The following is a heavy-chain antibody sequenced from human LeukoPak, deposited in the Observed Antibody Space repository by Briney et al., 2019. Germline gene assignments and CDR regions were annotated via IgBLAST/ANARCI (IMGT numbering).Heavy chain of an antibody. D-gene: IGHD2-15*01. CDR3: ARQRAYCSGGSCYSPYFDY. V-gene: IGHV1-69*06. CDR2: IIPIFGTA. CDR1: GGTFSNYA. Sequence: ASVKVSCKASGGTFSNYAISWVRQAPGQGLEWMGGIIPIFGTANYAQKFQGRVTITADKSTSTAYMELSSLRSEDTAVYYCARQRAYCSGGSCYSPYFDYWGQGTLVTGSS. J-gene: IGHJ4*02.